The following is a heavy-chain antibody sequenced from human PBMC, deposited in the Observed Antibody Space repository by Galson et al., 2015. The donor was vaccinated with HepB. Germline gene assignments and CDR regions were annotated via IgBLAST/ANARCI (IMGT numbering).Heavy chain of an antibody. Sequence: SVKVSCKASGYNFPTYSITWVRQAPGQGLEWMGWINAYNQNINYAQHLQGRVTMTTDTSTSTAYMELRSLRSDDTAVYYCARGALVVVVDATQNNWFAPWGQGTLITVSS. CDR2: INAYNQNI. J-gene: IGHJ5*02. V-gene: IGHV1-18*01. CDR1: GYNFPTYS. CDR3: ARGALVVVVDATQNNWFAP. D-gene: IGHD2-15*01.